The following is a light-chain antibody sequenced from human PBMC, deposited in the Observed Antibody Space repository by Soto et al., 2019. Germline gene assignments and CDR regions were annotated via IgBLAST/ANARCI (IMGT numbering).Light chain of an antibody. J-gene: IGKJ1*01. CDR3: QQSYSTPPT. Sequence: DIQMTQSPSSLSASVGDRVTITCRASQSIGRNLNWYQQKPGKAPTLLMFTSSNLQSGVPSRFSGSGSGTDFILTISSPQPEDFATYYCQQSYSTPPTFGQGTKVDIK. CDR1: QSIGRN. V-gene: IGKV1-39*01. CDR2: TSS.